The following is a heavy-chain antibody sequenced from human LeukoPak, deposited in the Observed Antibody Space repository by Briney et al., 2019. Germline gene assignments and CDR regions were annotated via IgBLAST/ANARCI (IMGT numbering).Heavy chain of an antibody. CDR2: ISGSGGST. V-gene: IGHV3-23*01. CDR3: AKDAWVTGAPYYFDY. CDR1: GFTFSSYA. D-gene: IGHD5-18*01. Sequence: GGSLRLSCAASGFTFSSYAMSWVRQAQGKGLEWVSAISGSGGSTYYADSVKGRFTISRDNSKNTLYPQMNSLRAEDTAVYYCAKDAWVTGAPYYFDYWGQGTLVTVSS. J-gene: IGHJ4*02.